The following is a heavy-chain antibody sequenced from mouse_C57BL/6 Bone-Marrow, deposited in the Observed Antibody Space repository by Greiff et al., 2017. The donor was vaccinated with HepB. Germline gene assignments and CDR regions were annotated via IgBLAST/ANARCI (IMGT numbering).Heavy chain of an antibody. D-gene: IGHD3-2*02. CDR1: GYTFTSYW. V-gene: IGHV1-50*01. Sequence: QVQLQQPGAELVKPGASVKLSCKASGYTFTSYWMQWVKQRPGQGLEWIGEIDPSDSYTNYNQKFKGKATLTVDTSSSTAYMQLSSLTSEDSAVYYCARGLRLPNFDDWGQGTTLTVSS. CDR3: ARGLRLPNFDD. CDR2: IDPSDSYT. J-gene: IGHJ2*01.